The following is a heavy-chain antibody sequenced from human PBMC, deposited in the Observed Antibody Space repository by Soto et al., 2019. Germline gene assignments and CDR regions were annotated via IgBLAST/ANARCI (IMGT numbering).Heavy chain of an antibody. CDR3: ARGQQQLVGGGAFDY. V-gene: IGHV3-53*04. CDR2: IYSGGST. CDR1: GFTVSSNY. D-gene: IGHD6-13*01. J-gene: IGHJ4*02. Sequence: GGSLRLSCAASGFTVSSNYMSWVRQAPGKGLEWVSVIYSGGSTYYADAVMGRFTISRHNSKNTLYLQMNSLRAEDTAVYYCARGQQQLVGGGAFDYWGQGTLVTVSS.